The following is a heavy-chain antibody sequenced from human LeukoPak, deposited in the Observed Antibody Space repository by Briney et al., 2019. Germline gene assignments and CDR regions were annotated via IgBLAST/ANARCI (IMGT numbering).Heavy chain of an antibody. CDR2: INPSGGST. J-gene: IGHJ6*03. V-gene: IGHV1-46*01. Sequence: ASVKVSCKASGYTFTGYYMHWVRQAPGQGLEWMGIINPSGGSTSYAQKFQGRVTITADKSTSTAYMELSSLRSEDTAVYYCASTGIETPQYYYYYYMDVWGKGTTVTVSS. CDR3: ASTGIETPQYYYYYYMDV. CDR1: GYTFTGYY. D-gene: IGHD4-23*01.